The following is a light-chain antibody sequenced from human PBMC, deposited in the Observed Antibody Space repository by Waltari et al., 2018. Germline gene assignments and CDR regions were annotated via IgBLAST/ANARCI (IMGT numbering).Light chain of an antibody. J-gene: IGLJ3*02. Sequence: QSALTQPASVSGSPGQSITISCTGSSSDVGTYKFVSWYQQHPGKAPKLMIYEINQRPSGMSNLFSGSKFGNTAFLTIAGLQTDDEADYYCCSYVTGDTWVFGGGTRVAVL. CDR1: SSDVGTYKF. V-gene: IGLV2-23*02. CDR2: EIN. CDR3: CSYVTGDTWV.